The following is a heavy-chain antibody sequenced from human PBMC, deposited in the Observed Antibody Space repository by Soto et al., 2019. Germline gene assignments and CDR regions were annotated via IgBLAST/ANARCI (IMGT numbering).Heavy chain of an antibody. CDR2: IYYSGST. J-gene: IGHJ5*02. V-gene: IGHV4-31*03. CDR1: GGSISSGDYY. Sequence: QVQLQESGPGLVKPSQTLSLTCTVSGGSISSGDYYWSWIRQHPGKGLECIGYIYYSGSTYYNPSLISRVTISVDTSKNQFPLKLSSLTAADTAVYYCARWWSGSRQGFDPWGQGTLVTVSS. D-gene: IGHD3-3*01. CDR3: ARWWSGSRQGFDP.